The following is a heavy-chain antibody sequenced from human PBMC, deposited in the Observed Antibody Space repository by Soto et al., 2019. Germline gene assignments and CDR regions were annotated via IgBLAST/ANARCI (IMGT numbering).Heavy chain of an antibody. CDR3: ARVPRNFYYNGMDV. V-gene: IGHV3-48*03. CDR1: GFTFRSYE. J-gene: IGHJ6*02. Sequence: PGGSLRLSCEGSGFTFRSYEINWGRQAPGKGLEWVSYISSSGSTKNYADSVKGRFTISRDNVKNSLYLQMNSLRAEDTAVYYCARVPRNFYYNGMDVWGQGTTVTVSS. CDR2: ISSSGSTK.